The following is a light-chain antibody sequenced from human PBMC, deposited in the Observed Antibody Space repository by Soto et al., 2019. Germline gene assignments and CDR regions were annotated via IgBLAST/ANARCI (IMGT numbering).Light chain of an antibody. J-gene: IGKJ1*01. CDR1: QGIGNF. V-gene: IGKV1-27*01. CDR3: QKYGSAPWT. CDR2: AAS. Sequence: DIQMTQSPSSLSASIGDKVTITCRASQGIGNFLAWYQQKPGKPPKLLMYAASSLQSGVPSRFSGSGVGTDFTLTISSLQPEDVASYYCQKYGSAPWTFGQGTKVEIQ.